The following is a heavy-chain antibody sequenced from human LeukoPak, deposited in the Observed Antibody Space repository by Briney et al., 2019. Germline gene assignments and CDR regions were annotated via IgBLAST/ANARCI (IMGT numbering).Heavy chain of an antibody. V-gene: IGHV3-20*04. J-gene: IGHJ4*02. CDR2: INWNDGST. CDR3: ARGYCSSTSCYFDY. D-gene: IGHD2-2*01. CDR1: GFTFEDYG. Sequence: TGGSLRLSCAASGFTFEDYGMSWVRQAPGKGLEWVSGINWNDGSTGYADSVKGRFTISRDNAKNSLYLQMNSLRAEDTALYYCARGYCSSTSCYFDYWGEGTLVTVSS.